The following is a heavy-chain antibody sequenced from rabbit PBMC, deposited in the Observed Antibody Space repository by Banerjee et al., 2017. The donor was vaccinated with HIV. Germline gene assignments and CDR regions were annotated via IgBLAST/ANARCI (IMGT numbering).Heavy chain of an antibody. CDR3: ARISSSGYYNHFDR. J-gene: IGHJ2*01. CDR2: IYAGKGTT. V-gene: IGHV1S40*01. Sequence: QSLEESGGDLVKPGASLTLTCTASGFSFSSGYYMCWVRQAPGKGLEWIGIIYAGKGTTDYASWVNGRFTISSDNAQNTVDLQMNSLTAADTATYFCARISSSGYYNHFDRWGPGTLVTVS. CDR1: GFSFSSGYY. D-gene: IGHD1-1*01.